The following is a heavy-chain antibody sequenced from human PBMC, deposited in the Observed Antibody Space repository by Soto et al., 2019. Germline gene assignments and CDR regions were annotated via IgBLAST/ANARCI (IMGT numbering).Heavy chain of an antibody. CDR3: ATAEVDH. CDR2: VISDGNTI. V-gene: IGHV3-74*01. Sequence: PGGSLRLSCAASGFTFANHWMHWVRQAPGKGLEWVSRVISDGNTINYADSVKGRFTVSRDNAKNTLYLQMNSLRVEDTAVYYCATAEVDHWGPGTLVTVS. J-gene: IGHJ5*02. CDR1: GFTFANHW.